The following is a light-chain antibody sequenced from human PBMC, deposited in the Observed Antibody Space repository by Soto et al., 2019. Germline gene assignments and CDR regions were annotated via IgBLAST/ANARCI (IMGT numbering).Light chain of an antibody. CDR2: DND. CDR1: SSSIGNNF. Sequence: QAVLTQPPSVSAAPGQKVAISCSGSSSSIGNNFVSWYQQLPGTAPKLLIYDNDKRPSGIPDRFSGSKSGTSATLGITGLQTGDAADYYCETWDSSLGAGVFGGGTKLTVL. V-gene: IGLV1-51*01. J-gene: IGLJ3*02. CDR3: ETWDSSLGAGV.